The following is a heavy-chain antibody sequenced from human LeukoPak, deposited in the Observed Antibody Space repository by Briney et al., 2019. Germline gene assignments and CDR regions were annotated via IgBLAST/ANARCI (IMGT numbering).Heavy chain of an antibody. Sequence: GASVKVSCKASGYTFTGYYMHWVRQAPGQGLEWMGWINPNSGGTNYAQKFQGRVTMTRDTSISTAYMELSRLRSDDTAVYYCARDWDNDNSDAFDIWGQGTMVTVSS. CDR1: GYTFTGYY. J-gene: IGHJ3*02. D-gene: IGHD1-1*01. CDR2: INPNSGGT. CDR3: ARDWDNDNSDAFDI. V-gene: IGHV1-2*02.